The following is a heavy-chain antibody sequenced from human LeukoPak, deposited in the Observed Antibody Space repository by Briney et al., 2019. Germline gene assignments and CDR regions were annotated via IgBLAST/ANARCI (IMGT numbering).Heavy chain of an antibody. CDR2: ISSSGSTI. D-gene: IGHD3-10*01. CDR1: RFTFSDYY. CDR3: ARDQGAGSSNWFDP. J-gene: IGHJ5*02. V-gene: IGHV3-11*01. Sequence: GGSLRLSCAASRFTFSDYYMSWIRQAPGKGLEWVSYISSSGSTIYYADSVKGRFTISRDNAKNSLYLQMNSLRAEDTAVYYCARDQGAGSSNWFDPWGQGTLVTVSS.